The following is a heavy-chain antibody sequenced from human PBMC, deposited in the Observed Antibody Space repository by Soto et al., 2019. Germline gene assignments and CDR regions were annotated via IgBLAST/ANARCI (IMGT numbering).Heavy chain of an antibody. V-gene: IGHV3-66*01. J-gene: IGHJ4*02. Sequence: GGSLRLSCAASGFTFSYYYMSGVRQAPGKGLEWVSVIYSGGSTYYADSVKGRFIISRDDSKNTLFLQMNSLRAEDTAVYYCATAKLLLPWLFDYWGQGTLVTVSS. D-gene: IGHD2-15*01. CDR1: GFTFSYYY. CDR3: ATAKLLLPWLFDY. CDR2: IYSGGST.